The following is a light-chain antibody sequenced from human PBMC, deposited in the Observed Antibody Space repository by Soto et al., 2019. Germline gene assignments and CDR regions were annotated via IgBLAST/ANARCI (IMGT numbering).Light chain of an antibody. J-gene: IGKJ4*01. CDR2: AAS. CDR1: QSASSNY. CDR3: QQYGRSPPLI. V-gene: IGKV3-20*01. Sequence: EIVLTQSPGTLSLSPGERATISCRASQSASSNYLAWYQQKPGQAPRLLIYAASTRATGIPDRFSGSGSGTDFTLTLSRLEPEDFAVYYCQQYGRSPPLIFGGGTKVEIK.